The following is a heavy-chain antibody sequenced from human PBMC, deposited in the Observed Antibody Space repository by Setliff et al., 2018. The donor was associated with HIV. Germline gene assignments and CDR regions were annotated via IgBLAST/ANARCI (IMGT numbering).Heavy chain of an antibody. CDR1: GYSFTSYY. J-gene: IGHJ1*01. Sequence: ASVKVSCKASGYSFTSYYVHWVRQAPGQGLEWMGIINPSGGATSYAQKFQGRVTMTRDTSTSTVYMELSSLRSEDTAVYYCARDWEARADYYDTSGQAQYFQHWGQGTLVTVSS. CDR2: INPSGGAT. V-gene: IGHV1-46*01. CDR3: ARDWEARADYYDTSGQAQYFQH. D-gene: IGHD3-22*01.